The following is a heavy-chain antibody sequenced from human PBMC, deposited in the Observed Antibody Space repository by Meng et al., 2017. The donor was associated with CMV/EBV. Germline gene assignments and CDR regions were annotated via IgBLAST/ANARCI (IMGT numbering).Heavy chain of an antibody. J-gene: IGHJ4*02. CDR1: GGSISNSVW. V-gene: IGHV4-4*02. CDR3: ARSPGFWSLDY. D-gene: IGHD2-8*02. CDR2: ISHSGNT. Sequence: SETLSLTCAVSGGSISNSVWWSWVRQPPGKGLEWIGEISHSGNTKYNPSLQSRVTISADKTKNDFSLKLTSMTAADTGVYFCARSPGFWSLDYWGQGTLVTVSS.